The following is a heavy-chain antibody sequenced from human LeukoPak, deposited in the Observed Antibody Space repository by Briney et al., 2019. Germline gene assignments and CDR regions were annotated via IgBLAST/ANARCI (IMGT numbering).Heavy chain of an antibody. V-gene: IGHV4-39*07. CDR2: IYYSEST. CDR3: AIVPDSSGYYHDAFDI. CDR1: GGSTSSSSYY. D-gene: IGHD3-22*01. J-gene: IGHJ3*02. Sequence: SETLSLTCTVSGGSTSSSSYYWGWIRQPPGKGLEWIGSIYYSESTYYNPSLKSRVTISVDTSKNQFSLKLSAVTAADTAVYYCAIVPDSSGYYHDAFDIWGQGTMVTVSS.